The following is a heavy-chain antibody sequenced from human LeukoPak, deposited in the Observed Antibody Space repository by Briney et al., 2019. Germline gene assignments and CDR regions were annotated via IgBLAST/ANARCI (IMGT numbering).Heavy chain of an antibody. CDR1: GGSISSYY. V-gene: IGHV4-59*08. J-gene: IGHJ5*02. CDR3: ARPGKLSDWFDP. D-gene: IGHD1-26*01. Sequence: SETLSLTCTVPGGSISSYYWSWIRQPPGKGLEWIGYIYYSGSTNYNPSLKSRVTISVDTSKNQFSLKLSSVTAADTAVYYCARPGKLSDWFDPWGQGTLVTVSS. CDR2: IYYSGST.